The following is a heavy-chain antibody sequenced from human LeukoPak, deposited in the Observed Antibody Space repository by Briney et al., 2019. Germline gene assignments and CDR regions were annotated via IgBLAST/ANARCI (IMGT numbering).Heavy chain of an antibody. CDR2: IYTSGST. Sequence: PSETLSLTCTVSGGSISSYYWSWIRQPAGKGLEWIGRIYTSGSTNYNPSLKSRVTISVDTSKNQFSLKLRSVTAADTAVYYCARDRRQWLRGPFDPWGQGTLVTVSS. CDR1: GGSISSYY. D-gene: IGHD6-19*01. V-gene: IGHV4-4*07. CDR3: ARDRRQWLRGPFDP. J-gene: IGHJ5*02.